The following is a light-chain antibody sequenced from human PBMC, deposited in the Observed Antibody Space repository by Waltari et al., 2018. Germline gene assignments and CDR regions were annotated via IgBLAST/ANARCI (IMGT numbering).Light chain of an antibody. CDR2: GKE. CDR3: HSRNGRNNEVV. Sequence: SSELTQGPAVSVALGQTVKITCQGDSLRTSYASWYQLKPGQAPVLVLFGKEKRPSGIPDRFSGYSSGTTSSLTITGAKAEDEADYYCHSRNGRNNEVVFGGGTKLTVL. V-gene: IGLV3-19*01. CDR1: SLRTSY. J-gene: IGLJ3*02.